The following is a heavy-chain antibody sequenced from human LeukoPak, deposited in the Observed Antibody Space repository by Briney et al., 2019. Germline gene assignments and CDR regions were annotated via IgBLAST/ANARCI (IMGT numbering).Heavy chain of an antibody. CDR3: ATDSIVGVTTFDS. V-gene: IGHV3-7*01. CDR1: GFTFSSYE. CDR2: IKQDGSEK. D-gene: IGHD1-26*01. Sequence: GGSLRLSCAASGFTFSSYEMNWVRQAPGKGLEWVANIKQDGSEKYYADSVKGRFTISRDNAKNSLFLQMSTLRAEDSAVYYCATDSIVGVTTFDSWGQGTPVTVSS. J-gene: IGHJ4*02.